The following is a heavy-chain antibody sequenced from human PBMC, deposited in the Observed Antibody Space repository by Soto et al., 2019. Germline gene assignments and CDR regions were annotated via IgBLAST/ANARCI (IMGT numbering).Heavy chain of an antibody. V-gene: IGHV3-23*01. J-gene: IGHJ4*02. CDR3: AKGRYFDVDGGCANF. CDR2: VSGSGSKT. CDR1: GFTFNSYA. D-gene: IGHD3-22*01. Sequence: QSGGGFVQPGGSHRLSCVASGFTFNSYAMTWVRQSPEKGLEWVSTVSGSGSKTYYSQSVQGRFTISRDNSKNTVFLQMRSLRAEDSAIYFCAKGRYFDVDGGCANFWGQGPLVTVSS.